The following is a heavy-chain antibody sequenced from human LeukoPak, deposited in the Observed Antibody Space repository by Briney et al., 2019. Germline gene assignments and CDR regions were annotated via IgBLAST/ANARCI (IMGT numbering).Heavy chain of an antibody. J-gene: IGHJ3*02. D-gene: IGHD3-3*01. CDR3: ATDASSFWSGYNIGMGAFDI. V-gene: IGHV1-24*01. CDR1: GYTLTELS. Sequence: ASVKVSCKVSGYTLTELSMHWVRQAPGKGLEWMGGFDPEDGETTYAQKFQGRVTMTEDTSTDTAYMELSSLRSEDTAVYYCATDASSFWSGYNIGMGAFDIWAKGQWSPSLQ. CDR2: FDPEDGET.